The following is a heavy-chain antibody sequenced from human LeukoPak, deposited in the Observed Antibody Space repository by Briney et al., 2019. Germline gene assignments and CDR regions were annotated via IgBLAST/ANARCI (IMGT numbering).Heavy chain of an antibody. J-gene: IGHJ4*02. CDR1: GYTFTSYY. CDR2: INPSGGST. V-gene: IGHV1-46*01. Sequence: GASVKVSCKAPGYTFTSYYMHWVRQAPGQGLEWMGIINPSGGSTSYAQKFQGRVTMTRDTSTSTVYMELSSLRSEDTAVYYCARSGVVRVFDYWGQGTLVTVSS. D-gene: IGHD6-6*01. CDR3: ARSGVVRVFDY.